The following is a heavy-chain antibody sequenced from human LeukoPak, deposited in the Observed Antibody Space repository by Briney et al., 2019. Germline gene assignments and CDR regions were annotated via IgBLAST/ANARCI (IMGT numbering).Heavy chain of an antibody. CDR1: GFTVSSNY. Sequence: PGGSLRLSCAASGFTVSSNYMSWVRQAPGKGLEWVSSISSSSSYIYYADSAKGRLTISRGNAKNSLYLQMNSLRAEDTAVYYCARDRRVVPAAMAGLDYRGQGTLVTVSS. J-gene: IGHJ4*02. CDR3: ARDRRVVPAAMAGLDY. CDR2: ISSSSSYI. V-gene: IGHV3-21*01. D-gene: IGHD2-2*01.